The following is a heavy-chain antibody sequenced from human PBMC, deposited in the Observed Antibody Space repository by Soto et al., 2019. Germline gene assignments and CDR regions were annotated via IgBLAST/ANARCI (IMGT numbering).Heavy chain of an antibody. Sequence: QVQLVQSGAEVKKPGSSVKVSCKASGGTFSSYTITWVRQAPGQGLEWMGRIISILGIANYAQKFQGRVTITADKSTSTAYMELSSLRSEDTAVYYCARDREGYYGDYYDYWGQGTLVTVSS. CDR2: IISILGIA. V-gene: IGHV1-69*08. D-gene: IGHD4-17*01. CDR1: GGTFSSYT. J-gene: IGHJ4*02. CDR3: ARDREGYYGDYYDY.